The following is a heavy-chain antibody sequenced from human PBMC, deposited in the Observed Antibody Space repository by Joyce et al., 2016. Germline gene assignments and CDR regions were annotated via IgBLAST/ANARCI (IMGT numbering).Heavy chain of an antibody. V-gene: IGHV1-2*02. J-gene: IGHJ6*02. CDR3: ARAGSLEAPRGNYYAMDL. CDR2: IHPNSGGT. Sequence: QVQLVQSGAEVKKPGASVKVSCKASGFLFSDYYIHWVRQAPGQGHEWMGWIHPNSGGTKYAKNCQGGVTMTRDKSTSTAFMTLRGLRPDETAVYYCARAGSLEAPRGNYYAMDLWSQGTTVAVSS. CDR1: GFLFSDYY. D-gene: IGHD3-10*01.